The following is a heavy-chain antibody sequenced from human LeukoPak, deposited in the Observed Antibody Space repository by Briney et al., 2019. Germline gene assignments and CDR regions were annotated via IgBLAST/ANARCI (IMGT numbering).Heavy chain of an antibody. CDR3: EGLSTLQYWFDP. CDR2: ISSYNDNT. Sequence: GASLKFSCKGSGYSFTSYWIGWLRQAREHPRECLGWISSYNDNTNYAQKLQGRVTITTAISTTTAYIELRRLRSTATAMSYCEGLSTLQYWFDPWGQGNLVTVSS. J-gene: IGHJ5*02. CDR1: GYSFTSYW. D-gene: IGHD4-11*01. V-gene: IGHV1-18*04.